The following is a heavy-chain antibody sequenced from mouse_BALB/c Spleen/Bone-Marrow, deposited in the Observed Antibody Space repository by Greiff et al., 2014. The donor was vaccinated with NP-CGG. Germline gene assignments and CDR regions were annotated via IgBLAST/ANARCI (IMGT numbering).Heavy chain of an antibody. CDR1: GFNIKDTF. D-gene: IGHD2-1*01. V-gene: IGHV14-3*02. J-gene: IGHJ4*01. CDR3: ASSGNYEGGAMDY. Sequence: DVQLVESGAELVKPGASVKLSCTASGFNIKDTFMHWMKQRPEQGLEWNGRIDPANGITKYDPKFQGKATITTDTSSNTAYLQPSSLTSEDTAVYYCASSGNYEGGAMDYWGQGTSVTVSS. CDR2: IDPANGIT.